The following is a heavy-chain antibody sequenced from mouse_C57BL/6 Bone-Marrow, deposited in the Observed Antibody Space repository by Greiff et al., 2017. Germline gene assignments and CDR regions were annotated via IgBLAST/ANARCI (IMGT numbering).Heavy chain of an antibody. D-gene: IGHD2-4*01. V-gene: IGHV1-64*01. CDR2: MHPNGGSP. CDR1: GYTFTNSW. J-gene: IGHJ4*01. Sequence: QVQLKQPGAELVKPGASVKLSCKASGYTFTNSWMHWVKQRPGQGLEWIGMMHPNGGSPDYNEKFKSEATMSVDKSSRTAYMELSSLTSEDSAVYYDARSSDYDGYTMDYWGQGTSVTVSS. CDR3: ARSSDYDGYTMDY.